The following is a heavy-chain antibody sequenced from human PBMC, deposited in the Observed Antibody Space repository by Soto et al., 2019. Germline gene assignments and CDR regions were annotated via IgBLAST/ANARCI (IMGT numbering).Heavy chain of an antibody. CDR1: GYTFTSYA. J-gene: IGHJ4*02. CDR3: AREGIVVVPAFDY. Sequence: GASVKVSFKASGYTFTSYAMHWVRQAPGQRLEWMGWINAGNGNTKYSQKFQGRVTITRDTSASTAYMELSSLRSEDTAVYYCAREGIVVVPAFDYWGQGTLVTVSS. CDR2: INAGNGNT. V-gene: IGHV1-3*01. D-gene: IGHD2-2*01.